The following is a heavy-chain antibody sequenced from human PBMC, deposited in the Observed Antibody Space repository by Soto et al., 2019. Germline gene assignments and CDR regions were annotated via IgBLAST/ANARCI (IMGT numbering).Heavy chain of an antibody. Sequence: EVQLVESGGGLVQRGGSLRLSCAASGFTFRSYSMNWVRQAPGKGLEWVSYISSSGTGIYYGDSVKGRFTISRDNAKNSLYLQMTSLRAEDTAVYYCARAYSDAFDIWGQGTMVTVSS. CDR2: ISSSGTGI. CDR1: GFTFRSYS. J-gene: IGHJ3*02. CDR3: ARAYSDAFDI. V-gene: IGHV3-48*04. D-gene: IGHD2-15*01.